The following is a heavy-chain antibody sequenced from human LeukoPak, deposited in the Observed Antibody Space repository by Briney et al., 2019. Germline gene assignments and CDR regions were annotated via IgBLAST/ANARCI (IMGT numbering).Heavy chain of an antibody. CDR1: GGSISSHY. CDR3: ARIVIAAAFFDY. J-gene: IGHJ4*02. CDR2: IYYSGST. Sequence: PSETLSLTCTVSGGSISSHYWSWLRQPPGKGLEWIGYIYYSGSTNYNPSLESRVTISVDMSKNQFSLKLSSVTAADTAVYYCARIVIAAAFFDYWGQGTLVTVSS. V-gene: IGHV4-59*11. D-gene: IGHD6-13*01.